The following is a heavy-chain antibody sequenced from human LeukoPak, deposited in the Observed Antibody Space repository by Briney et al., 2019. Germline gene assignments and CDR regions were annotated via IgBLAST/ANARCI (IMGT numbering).Heavy chain of an antibody. CDR2: IKEDGSEE. Sequence: GGSLRLSCVDSRFTFSRYWMSWVRQAPGKGLEWVANIKEDGSEEYYVDSVTGRFTISRDNAKNSLYLEMNSLRAEDMAVYYCAREPDSSSEDDVFDIWGQGTMVTVSS. CDR3: AREPDSSSEDDVFDI. V-gene: IGHV3-7*01. J-gene: IGHJ3*02. D-gene: IGHD4-11*01. CDR1: RFTFSRYW.